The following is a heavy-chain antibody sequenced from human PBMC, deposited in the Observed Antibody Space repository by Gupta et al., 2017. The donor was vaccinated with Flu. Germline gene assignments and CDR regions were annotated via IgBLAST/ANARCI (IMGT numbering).Heavy chain of an antibody. CDR3: ARDRQPTVYSGFAY. V-gene: IGHV3-7*01. Sequence: EVRLVESGGGLVQPGGSLRLSCAASGFTFSSNWMSWVRQAPGKGLEWVANIRQDGNEKYYVDSVKGRFTISRDNAENSLYLQMNSLGAEDTAVYYCARDRQPTVYSGFAYWGQGTLVTVSS. CDR1: GFTFSSNW. CDR2: IRQDGNEK. D-gene: IGHD1-26*01. J-gene: IGHJ4*02.